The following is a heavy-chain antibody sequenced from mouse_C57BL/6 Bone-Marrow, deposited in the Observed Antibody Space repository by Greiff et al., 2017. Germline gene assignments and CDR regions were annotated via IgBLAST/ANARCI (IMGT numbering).Heavy chain of an antibody. D-gene: IGHD1-1*01. Sequence: EVQLQQSGAELVKPGASVKLSCTASGFTFKDYYIHWVKQRPGQGLEWIGSIDPVDGDTKYAPKFQDKATITADTASNTAYLQLSSLTSEDTAVYYCTRSLIYYYTNYWGQGTTLTVSS. CDR3: TRSLIYYYTNY. CDR2: IDPVDGDT. CDR1: GFTFKDYY. V-gene: IGHV14-2*01. J-gene: IGHJ2*01.